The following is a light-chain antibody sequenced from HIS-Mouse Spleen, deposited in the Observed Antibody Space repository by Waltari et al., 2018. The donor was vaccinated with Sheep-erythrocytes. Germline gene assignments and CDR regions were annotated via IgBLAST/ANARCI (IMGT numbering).Light chain of an antibody. CDR3: QQYYSYPYT. CDR1: QGISSY. Sequence: AIRMTQSPSSLSASTGDRVTITCRASQGISSYLAWYQQKPGKAPKRLLYAASTLQSGVASMFSGSGSGTDFTLTISCLQSEDFATYYWQQYYSYPYTFGQGTKL. CDR2: AAS. V-gene: IGKV1-8*01. J-gene: IGKJ2*01.